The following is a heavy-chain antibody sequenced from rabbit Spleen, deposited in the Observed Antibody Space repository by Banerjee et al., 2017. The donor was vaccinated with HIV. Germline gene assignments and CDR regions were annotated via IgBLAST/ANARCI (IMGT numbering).Heavy chain of an antibody. Sequence: EESGGGLVQPEGSLTLTCTASGFSFSSGYWICWVRQAPGKGLEWIACINTATGKGVYASWAKGRFTISRTSSTTVTLQMTSLTAADTATYFCTRDDGSGHYIDGYFNLWGPGTLVTVS. CDR2: INTATGKG. J-gene: IGHJ4*01. D-gene: IGHD1-1*01. CDR3: TRDDGSGHYIDGYFNL. CDR1: GFSFSSGYW. V-gene: IGHV1S45*01.